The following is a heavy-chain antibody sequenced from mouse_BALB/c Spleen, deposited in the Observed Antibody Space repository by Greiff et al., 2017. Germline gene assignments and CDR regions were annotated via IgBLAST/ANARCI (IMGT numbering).Heavy chain of an antibody. CDR1: GFTFSSYA. Sequence: EVKVVESGGGLVKPGGSLKLSCAASGFTFSSYAMSWVRQTPEKRLEWVATISSGGSYTYYPDSVKGRFTISRDNAKNTLYLQMSSLRSEDTAMYYCARHEGDYYGRSWFAYWGQGTLVTVSA. CDR2: ISSGGSYT. V-gene: IGHV5-9-3*01. D-gene: IGHD1-2*01. J-gene: IGHJ3*01. CDR3: ARHEGDYYGRSWFAY.